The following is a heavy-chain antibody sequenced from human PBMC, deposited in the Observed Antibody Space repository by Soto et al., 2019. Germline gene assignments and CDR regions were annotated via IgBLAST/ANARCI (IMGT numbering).Heavy chain of an antibody. D-gene: IGHD3-3*01. V-gene: IGHV1-18*01. CDR1: GYTFTSYG. Sequence: ASVKVSCKASGYTFTSYGISWVRQAPGQGLEWMGWISAYNGNTNYAQKLQGRVTMTTDTSTSTADMELRSLRSDDTAVYYCARNLAPRTPWSGYYYFDYWGQGTLVTVSS. CDR2: ISAYNGNT. CDR3: ARNLAPRTPWSGYYYFDY. J-gene: IGHJ4*02.